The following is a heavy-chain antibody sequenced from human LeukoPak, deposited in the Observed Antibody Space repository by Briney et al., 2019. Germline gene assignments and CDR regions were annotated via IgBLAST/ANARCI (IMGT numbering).Heavy chain of an antibody. V-gene: IGHV3-7*01. D-gene: IGHD6-6*01. CDR3: AGDTPAGGIAARQRGWNYFDY. CDR1: GFTFSNAW. Sequence: GGSLRLSCAASGFTFSNAWMSWVRQAPGKGLEWVANIKQDGSEKYYVDSVKGRFTISRDNAKNSLYLQMNSLRAEDTAVYYCAGDTPAGGIAARQRGWNYFDYWGQGTLVTVSS. J-gene: IGHJ4*02. CDR2: IKQDGSEK.